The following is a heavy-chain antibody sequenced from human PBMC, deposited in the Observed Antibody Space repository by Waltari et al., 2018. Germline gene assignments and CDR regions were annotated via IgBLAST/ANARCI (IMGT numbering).Heavy chain of an antibody. CDR3: VRESFGNDI. Sequence: EAQLLESGAGLVKPGESLGLSRAGFGYTFNNAWMGWVRQAPGKGVEWVGRIKREIDGGTAEYAESVKDRFTISRDDSKNTLYLQMNSLKSEDSAVYFCVRESFGNDIWGQGTLVTVSS. D-gene: IGHD3-10*01. CDR1: GYTFNNAW. V-gene: IGHV3-15*01. J-gene: IGHJ4*02. CDR2: IKREIDGGTA.